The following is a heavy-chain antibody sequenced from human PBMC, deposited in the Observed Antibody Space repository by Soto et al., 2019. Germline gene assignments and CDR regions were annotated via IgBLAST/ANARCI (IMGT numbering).Heavy chain of an antibody. Sequence: QLQLQESGPGLVKSSETLSLTCTVSGGSISSSSNYWGWIRQPPGKGLEWIGSIYYSGSTYYNPSLKSRVXXSXDXXKNQFSLKLTSVTAADTAVYYCARHYAVVLYYFDGWGQGTLVTVAS. J-gene: IGHJ4*02. D-gene: IGHD2-15*01. V-gene: IGHV4-39*01. CDR2: IYYSGST. CDR1: GGSISSSSNY. CDR3: ARHYAVVLYYFDG.